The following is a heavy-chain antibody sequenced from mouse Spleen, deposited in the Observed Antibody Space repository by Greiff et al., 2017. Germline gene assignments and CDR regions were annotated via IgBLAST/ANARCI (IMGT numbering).Heavy chain of an antibody. CDR2: ISNLAYSI. D-gene: IGHD1-1*01. J-gene: IGHJ1*01. Sequence: EVKVEESGGGLVKPGGSLKLSCAASGFTFSDYGMAWVRQAPGKGLEWVAFISNLAYSIYYADTVTGRFTISRENAKNTLYLEMSSLRSEDTAMYYCARREVATGWYFDVWGAGTTVTVSS. V-gene: IGHV5-15*04. CDR1: GFTFSDYG. CDR3: ARREVATGWYFDV.